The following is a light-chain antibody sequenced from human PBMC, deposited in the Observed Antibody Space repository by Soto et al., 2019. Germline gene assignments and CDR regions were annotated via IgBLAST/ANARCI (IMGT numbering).Light chain of an antibody. CDR3: QQSYSTLTFT. CDR2: AAS. CDR1: QSISSD. V-gene: IGKV1-39*01. Sequence: DIQMTQSPSSLSASVGDRVTITCRASQSISSDLNWYQQKPGKAPKLLIYAASILQSGVPSRFSGSGSGTDFTLTISSLQPEDFATYYCQQSYSTLTFTFGPGTKVHIK. J-gene: IGKJ3*01.